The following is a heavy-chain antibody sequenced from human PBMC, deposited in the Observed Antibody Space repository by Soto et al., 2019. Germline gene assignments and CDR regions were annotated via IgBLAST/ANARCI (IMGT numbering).Heavy chain of an antibody. CDR2: ISSSSSYI. CDR1: GFTFSSYS. Sequence: GGSLRLSCAASGFTFSSYSMNWVRQAPGKGLEWVSSISSSSSYIYYADSVKGRFTISRDNAKNSLYLQMNSLRAEDTAVYYCARDRGGRPEKYFDYWGQGTLVTVSS. V-gene: IGHV3-21*01. CDR3: ARDRGGRPEKYFDY. J-gene: IGHJ4*02.